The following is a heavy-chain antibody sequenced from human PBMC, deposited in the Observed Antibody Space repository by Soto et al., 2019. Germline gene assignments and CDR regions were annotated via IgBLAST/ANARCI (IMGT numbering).Heavy chain of an antibody. V-gene: IGHV1-69*06. D-gene: IGHD4-4*01. J-gene: IGHJ6*02. CDR1: GGTFERHT. CDR3: ARGGLQAQGVQYNHYAMDV. Sequence: GXSVKVSFKASGGTFERHTINWVRQAPGQGLEWMGGIIPIFSTPKYAQKFQGRVMLTADKSTSTAYMELSSLRYEDTAVYYCARGGLQAQGVQYNHYAMDVWGQGTTVTVSS. CDR2: IIPIFSTP.